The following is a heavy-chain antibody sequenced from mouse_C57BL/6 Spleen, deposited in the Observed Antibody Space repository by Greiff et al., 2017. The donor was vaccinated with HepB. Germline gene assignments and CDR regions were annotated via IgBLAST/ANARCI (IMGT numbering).Heavy chain of an antibody. J-gene: IGHJ4*01. CDR2: IYPGDGDT. D-gene: IGHD2-2*01. Sequence: QVQLQQSGPELVKPGASVKISCKASGYAFSSSWMNWVKQRPGKGLEWIGRIYPGDGDTNYNGKFKGKATLAADTSSSTAYMQLSSLTSEDSAVYFGARYGYDRYYAMDYWGQGTSVTVSS. CDR1: GYAFSSSW. CDR3: ARYGYDRYYAMDY. V-gene: IGHV1-82*01.